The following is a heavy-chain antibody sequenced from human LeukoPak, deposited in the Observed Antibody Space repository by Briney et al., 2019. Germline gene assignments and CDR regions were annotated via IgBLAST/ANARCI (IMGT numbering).Heavy chain of an antibody. CDR3: ARLLVGATRIFDY. Sequence: KPGGSLRLSCAASGFTFSDYYMSWIRQAPGKGLEWVSYISSSGSTIYYADSVKGRLTISRDNAKNSLYLQMNSLRAEDTAVYYCARLLVGATRIFDYWGQGTLVTVSS. V-gene: IGHV3-11*04. J-gene: IGHJ4*02. CDR2: ISSSGSTI. D-gene: IGHD1-26*01. CDR1: GFTFSDYY.